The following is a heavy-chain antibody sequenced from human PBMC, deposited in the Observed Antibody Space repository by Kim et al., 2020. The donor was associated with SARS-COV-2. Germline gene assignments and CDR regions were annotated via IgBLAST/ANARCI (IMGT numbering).Heavy chain of an antibody. CDR2: YT. D-gene: IGHD3-9*01. V-gene: IGHV3-11*06. J-gene: IGHJ4*02. Sequence: YTNYADSVKGRFSISRDDAKNSLFLQMNSLRAEDTAVYYCARASPLRYFDYWGQGILVTVSS. CDR3: ARASPLRYFDY.